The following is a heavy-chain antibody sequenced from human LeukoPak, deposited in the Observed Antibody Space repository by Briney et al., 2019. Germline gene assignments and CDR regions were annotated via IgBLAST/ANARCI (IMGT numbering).Heavy chain of an antibody. CDR3: ARTGSYSGHPHFDY. CDR1: GYTFTNYG. CDR2: ISPYDGNT. V-gene: IGHV1-18*01. Sequence: ASVKVSCKASGYTFTNYGFSWARQAPGQGLEWMGWISPYDGNTDYAQILQGRVIMTTDTSTSTAYMELRSLRSDDTAVYYCARTGSYSGHPHFDYWGQGTLVTVSS. D-gene: IGHD5-12*01. J-gene: IGHJ4*02.